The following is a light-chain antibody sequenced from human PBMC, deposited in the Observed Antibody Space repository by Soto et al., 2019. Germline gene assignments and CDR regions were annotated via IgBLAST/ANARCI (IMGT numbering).Light chain of an antibody. CDR1: QRITTY. CDR2: TSG. V-gene: IGKV1-39*01. J-gene: IGKJ2*01. Sequence: IQMTQSPSSLSASVGDRVTITCRASQRITTYLNWYQQKPGEAPKLLISTSGTLQRGVPSRFSGSGSGTDFTLTINALRPEDFATYFGQQTYSTPYTFGQGTKLEIK. CDR3: QQTYSTPYT.